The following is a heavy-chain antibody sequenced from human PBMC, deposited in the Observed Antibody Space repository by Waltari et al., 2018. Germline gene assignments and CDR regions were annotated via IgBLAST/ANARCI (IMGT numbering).Heavy chain of an antibody. CDR2: LSGSGGST. D-gene: IGHD3-22*01. Sequence: EVQLVESGGGLVQPGGSLRLSCAASGFTFSSYAMSWVRQAPGKGLEWVSALSGSGGSTAYADSVKGRFTISRDNSKNTLYLQMNSLRAEDTAVYYCAKDRGGGALWYRYDSSGYYSYWGQGTLVTVSS. J-gene: IGHJ4*02. V-gene: IGHV3-23*04. CDR3: AKDRGGGALWYRYDSSGYYSY. CDR1: GFTFSSYA.